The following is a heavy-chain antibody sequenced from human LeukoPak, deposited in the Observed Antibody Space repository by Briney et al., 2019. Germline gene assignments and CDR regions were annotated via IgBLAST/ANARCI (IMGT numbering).Heavy chain of an antibody. V-gene: IGHV1-46*01. CDR1: GGTFSSYA. Sequence: SVKVSCKASGGTFSSYAISWVRQAPGQGLEWMGIINPSGGSTSYAQKFQGRVTMTRDTSTSTVYMELSSLRSEDTAVYYCARNFGVVIGDYFDYWGQGTLVTVSS. CDR2: INPSGGST. J-gene: IGHJ4*02. CDR3: ARNFGVVIGDYFDY. D-gene: IGHD3-3*01.